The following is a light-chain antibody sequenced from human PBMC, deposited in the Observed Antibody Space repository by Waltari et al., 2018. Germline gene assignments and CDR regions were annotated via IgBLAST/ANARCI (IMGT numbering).Light chain of an antibody. V-gene: IGKV1-5*03. CDR3: QQHNTYPLT. CDR2: KAS. J-gene: IGKJ4*01. CDR1: KSISGW. Sequence: DIQMTQSPSTLSASVGDRVTITCRASKSISGWLAWYQQKPGKAPKLLIYKASSLESGVPSRFSGSGSGTEFTLTISSLQPDDFATFYCQQHNTYPLTFGGGTKVEIK.